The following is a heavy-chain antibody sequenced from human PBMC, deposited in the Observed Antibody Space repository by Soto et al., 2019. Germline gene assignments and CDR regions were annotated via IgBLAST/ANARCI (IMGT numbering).Heavy chain of an antibody. Sequence: QVQLQESGPGLVKPPQTLSLTCTVSGGSISSGTYYWTWVRQRPGEGLEWIGFISHSGRTYYNPSLKSRAAISVDTSENQFSLRLSSVTAADTAVYFCARDSDYCTGGSCYGNFDFWGQGTLVTVSS. CDR2: ISHSGRT. CDR3: ARDSDYCTGGSCYGNFDF. V-gene: IGHV4-31*03. D-gene: IGHD2-15*01. CDR1: GGSISSGTYY. J-gene: IGHJ4*02.